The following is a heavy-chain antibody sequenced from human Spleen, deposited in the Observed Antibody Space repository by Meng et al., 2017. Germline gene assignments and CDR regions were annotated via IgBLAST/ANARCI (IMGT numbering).Heavy chain of an antibody. D-gene: IGHD4-11*01. Sequence: QGQVQEWGAGLVKPSETLSLHCVVSGGSFSDYYWSWSRQPPGKGLEWIGEINHSGSTNSTPSLESRATMSVDTSQTTLSLKLSSVTAADSAVYYCARGPTTMAHDFDYWCQGTLVTVSS. V-gene: IGHV4-34*01. CDR1: GGSFSDYY. CDR2: INHSGST. J-gene: IGHJ4*02. CDR3: ARGPTTMAHDFDY.